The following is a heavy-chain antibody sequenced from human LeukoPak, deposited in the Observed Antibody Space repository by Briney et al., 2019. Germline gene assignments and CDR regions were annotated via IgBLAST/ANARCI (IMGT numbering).Heavy chain of an antibody. J-gene: IGHJ5*02. D-gene: IGHD3-22*01. CDR1: GGSISSGSYY. V-gene: IGHV4-61*02. CDR2: IYTSGST. CDR3: ARGMIAPFYPNRNRFDP. Sequence: SETLSLTCTVSGGSISSGSYYWSWIRQPAGKGLEWIGRIYTSGSTNYNPSLKSRVTISVDTSKNQFSLKLSSVTAADTAVYYCARGMIAPFYPNRNRFDPWGQGTLVTVSS.